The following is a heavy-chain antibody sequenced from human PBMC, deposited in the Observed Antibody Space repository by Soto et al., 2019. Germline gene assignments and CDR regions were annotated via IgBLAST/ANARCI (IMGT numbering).Heavy chain of an antibody. D-gene: IGHD3-22*01. CDR3: AKYYFDSPASRGADDV. J-gene: IGHJ3*01. CDR1: AFTFSGYA. Sequence: EVRLLESGGGLVQPGGSLRLSCAASAFTFSGYAMTWVRQSPGKGLEWVSAIASTGATTYYADSVKGRFTVARDNSKNTLYLQMDSLRAEDTATYYCAKYYFDSPASRGADDVWGQGTMVTVSS. V-gene: IGHV3-23*01. CDR2: IASTGATT.